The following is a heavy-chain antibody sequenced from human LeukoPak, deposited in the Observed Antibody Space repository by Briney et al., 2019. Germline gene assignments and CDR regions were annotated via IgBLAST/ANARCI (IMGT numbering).Heavy chain of an antibody. Sequence: PTGGSLRLSCAASGFTFSSYEMNWVRQAPGKGLEWVSYISSSGSTIYYADSVKGRFTISRDNAKNSLYLQMNSLRAEDTAVYYCAGCSGGSRGVPDYWGQGTLVTVSS. V-gene: IGHV3-48*03. D-gene: IGHD2-15*01. J-gene: IGHJ4*02. CDR2: ISSSGSTI. CDR1: GFTFSSYE. CDR3: AGCSGGSRGVPDY.